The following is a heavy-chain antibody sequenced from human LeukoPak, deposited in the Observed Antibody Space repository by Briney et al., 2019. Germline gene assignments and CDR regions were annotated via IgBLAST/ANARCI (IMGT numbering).Heavy chain of an antibody. V-gene: IGHV3-33*01. CDR2: IWYDGSNK. Sequence: PGGSLRLSCAASGFTFSSYGMHWVRQAPGKGLEWVAVIWYDGSNKYYADSVKVRFTISRDNSKNTLYLQMNSLRAEDTAVYYCARVGPRYDSSGYYYYFDYWGQGTLVTVSS. CDR1: GFTFSSYG. D-gene: IGHD3-22*01. CDR3: ARVGPRYDSSGYYYYFDY. J-gene: IGHJ4*02.